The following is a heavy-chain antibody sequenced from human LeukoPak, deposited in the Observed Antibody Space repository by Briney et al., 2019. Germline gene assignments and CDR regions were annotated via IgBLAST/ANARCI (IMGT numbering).Heavy chain of an antibody. D-gene: IGHD6-6*01. V-gene: IGHV3-74*01. CDR3: ARGYSSSYRIDC. CDR2: INTDGRST. CDR1: GFTFSSYW. Sequence: GGSLRLSCAASGFTFSSYWMHWVRQAPGKGLVWVSRINTDGRSTTYADSVKGRFTISRDNAKNTLYLQMNSLSAEDTAVYYCARGYSSSYRIDCWGQGTLVTVSS. J-gene: IGHJ4*02.